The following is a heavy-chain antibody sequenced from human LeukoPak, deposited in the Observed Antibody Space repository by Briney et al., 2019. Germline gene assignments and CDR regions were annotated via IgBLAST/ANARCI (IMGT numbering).Heavy chain of an antibody. J-gene: IGHJ6*03. CDR1: GGSISSSSYY. D-gene: IGHD5-12*01. CDR2: IYYSGST. CDR3: ARDLSRATIFDYYYYYYMDV. Sequence: ETLSLTCTVSGGSISSSSYYWGWIRQPPGKGLEWIGSIYYSGSTYYNPSLKSRVTISVDTSKNQFSLKLSSVTAADTAVYYCARDLSRATIFDYYYYYYMDVWGKGTTVTVSS. V-gene: IGHV4-39*02.